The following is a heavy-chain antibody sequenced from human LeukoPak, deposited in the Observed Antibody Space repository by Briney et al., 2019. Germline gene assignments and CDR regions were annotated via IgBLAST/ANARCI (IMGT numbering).Heavy chain of an antibody. CDR1: GFTFSSYA. J-gene: IGHJ4*02. CDR3: AREGYDSSGYYEGAYDY. V-gene: IGHV3-74*01. D-gene: IGHD3-22*01. CDR2: INSDGSST. Sequence: GGSLRLSCAASGFTFSSYAMSWVRQAPGKGLVWVSRINSDGSSTSYADSVRGRFTISRDNAKNTLYLQMNSLRAEDTAVYYCAREGYDSSGYYEGAYDYWGQGTLVTVSS.